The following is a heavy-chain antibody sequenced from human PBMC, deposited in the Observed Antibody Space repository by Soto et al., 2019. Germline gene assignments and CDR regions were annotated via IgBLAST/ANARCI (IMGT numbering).Heavy chain of an antibody. J-gene: IGHJ4*02. CDR3: ARGGGSDSFDY. D-gene: IGHD1-26*01. V-gene: IGHV4-30-2*01. Sequence: SETLSLTCTVSGASITFGGYSWIWIRQTPGKGLEWIGYINHLETTFYNPSFESRLTLSIDRAKNQFSLKLHSMSAADRAVYFCARGGGSDSFDYWGQGILVTVSS. CDR2: INHLETT. CDR1: GASITFGGYS.